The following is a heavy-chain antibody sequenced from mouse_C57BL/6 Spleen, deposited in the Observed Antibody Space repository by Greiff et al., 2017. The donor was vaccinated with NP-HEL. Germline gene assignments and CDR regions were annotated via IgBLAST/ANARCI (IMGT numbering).Heavy chain of an antibody. Sequence: VQLQQSGAELVKPGASVKLSCKASGYTFTEYTIHWVKQRSGQGLEWIGWFYPGSGSIKYNEKFKDKATLTADKSSSTVYMELRRLTSEDSAVYCCVRHEGDYGNYVYFDYWGQGTTLTVSS. J-gene: IGHJ2*01. CDR1: GYTFTEYT. D-gene: IGHD2-1*01. V-gene: IGHV1-62-2*01. CDR2: FYPGSGSI. CDR3: VRHEGDYGNYVYFDY.